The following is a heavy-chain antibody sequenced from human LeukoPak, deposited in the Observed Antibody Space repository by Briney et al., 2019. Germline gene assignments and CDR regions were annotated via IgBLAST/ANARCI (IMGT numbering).Heavy chain of an antibody. J-gene: IGHJ4*02. CDR2: INHSGST. V-gene: IGHV4-34*01. CDR3: AKEAFSSSWGGSFDY. D-gene: IGHD6-13*01. CDR1: GGSFSGYY. Sequence: PSETLSLTCAVYGGSFSGYYWSWIRQPPGKGLEWIGEINHSGSTNYNPSLKSRVTISVDTSKNQFSLKLSSVTAADTAVYYCAKEAFSSSWGGSFDYWGQGTLVTVSS.